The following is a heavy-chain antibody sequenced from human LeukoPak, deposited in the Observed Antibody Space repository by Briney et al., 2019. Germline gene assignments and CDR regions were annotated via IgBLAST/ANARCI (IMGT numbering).Heavy chain of an antibody. D-gene: IGHD4-23*01. V-gene: IGHV3-9*01. CDR2: ISRNSGSI. Sequence: PGGSLRLSCAASGFTFDDYAMHWVRQAPGKGLEWVSGISRNSGSIGYADSVKGRFTISRDNAKNSLYLQMNSLRAEDTALYYCAKENAVDDWFDPWGQGTLVTVSS. CDR1: GFTFDDYA. CDR3: AKENAVDDWFDP. J-gene: IGHJ5*02.